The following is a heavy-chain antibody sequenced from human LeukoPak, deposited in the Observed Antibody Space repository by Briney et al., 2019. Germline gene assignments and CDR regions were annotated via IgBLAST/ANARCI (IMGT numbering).Heavy chain of an antibody. J-gene: IGHJ3*02. V-gene: IGHV6-1*01. Sequence: SQTLSLTCAISGDSVSSNSAAWNWIRQSPSSGLEWLGRTYHRSKWYNDYAVSVKSRITINPDTSKNQFSLQLNSVTPEDTAVYYCARAYYDFWSGYLDAFDIWGQGTMVTVSS. D-gene: IGHD3-3*01. CDR2: TYHRSKWYN. CDR3: ARAYYDFWSGYLDAFDI. CDR1: GDSVSSNSAA.